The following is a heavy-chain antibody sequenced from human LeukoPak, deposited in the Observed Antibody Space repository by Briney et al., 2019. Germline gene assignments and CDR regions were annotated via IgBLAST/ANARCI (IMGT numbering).Heavy chain of an antibody. CDR1: GYTFTSYG. V-gene: IGHV1-18*01. CDR2: ISAYNGNT. Sequence: ASVKVSCKASGYTFTSYGISWVRQAPGQGLEWMGWISAYNGNTNYAQKLQGRVTMTTDTSTSTAYMELRSLRSDDTVVYYCARSLPKPRETVVPAASWFDPWGQGTLVTVSS. D-gene: IGHD2-2*01. CDR3: ARSLPKPRETVVPAASWFDP. J-gene: IGHJ5*02.